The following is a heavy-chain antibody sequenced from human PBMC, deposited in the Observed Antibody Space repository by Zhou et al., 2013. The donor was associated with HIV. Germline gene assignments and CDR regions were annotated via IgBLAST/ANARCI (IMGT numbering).Heavy chain of an antibody. CDR3: ARDPERTMAGTSRSYYYYGMDV. J-gene: IGHJ6*02. Sequence: QVQLVQSGAEVKKPGSSVKVSCKASGGTFTSFAVSWVRQAPGQGLEWMGWTNPNSGNTGYAQKFQGRVTITRNTSISTAYMELSSLSSEDTAVYYCARDPERTMAGTSRSYYYYGMDVWGQGTTVTVSS. D-gene: IGHD6-19*01. CDR1: GGTFTSFA. V-gene: IGHV1-8*03. CDR2: TNPNSGNT.